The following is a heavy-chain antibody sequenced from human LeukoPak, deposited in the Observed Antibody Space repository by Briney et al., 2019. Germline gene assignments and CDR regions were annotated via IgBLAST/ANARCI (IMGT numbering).Heavy chain of an antibody. CDR3: ARQISSGWTTDAFDI. Sequence: SETLSLTCTVSGGPLSSYFWSWIRQPAGKGLEWIGRVYSSGTTNYNPSLKSRFTLSVDTSKNQFFLRLTSVTAADTAVYFCARQISSGWTTDAFDIWGQGTLVTVSS. J-gene: IGHJ3*02. V-gene: IGHV4-4*07. D-gene: IGHD6-19*01. CDR1: GGPLSSYF. CDR2: VYSSGTT.